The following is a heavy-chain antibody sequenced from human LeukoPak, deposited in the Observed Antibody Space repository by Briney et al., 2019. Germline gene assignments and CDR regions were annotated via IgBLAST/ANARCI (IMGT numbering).Heavy chain of an antibody. D-gene: IGHD3-10*01. CDR2: INHSGST. V-gene: IGHV4-34*01. Sequence: SETLSLTCAVYGGSFSGYYWSWIRQPPGKGLEWIREINHSGSTNYNPSLKSRVTISVDTSKNQFSLKLSSVTAADTAVYYCARGHGSGSYSRFDYWGQGTLVTVSS. CDR3: ARGHGSGSYSRFDY. CDR1: GGSFSGYY. J-gene: IGHJ4*02.